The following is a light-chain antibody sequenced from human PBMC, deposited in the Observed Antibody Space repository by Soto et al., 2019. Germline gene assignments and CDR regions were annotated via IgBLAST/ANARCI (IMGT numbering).Light chain of an antibody. Sequence: DVQMTQSPSTLSASVGDRVTITCRASQGISSWLAWYQQKPGKAPKLLIYKASTLESGVPSNFSGSGSGTEFTLTISSLQPEDFATYYCEQYNSYWTFGQGTKV. V-gene: IGKV1-5*03. CDR3: EQYNSYWT. J-gene: IGKJ1*01. CDR1: QGISSW. CDR2: KAS.